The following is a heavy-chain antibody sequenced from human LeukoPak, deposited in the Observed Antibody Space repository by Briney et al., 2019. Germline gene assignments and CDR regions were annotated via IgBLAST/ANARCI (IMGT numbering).Heavy chain of an antibody. J-gene: IGHJ5*02. V-gene: IGHV1-69*05. D-gene: IGHD2-2*03. CDR2: IIPIFGTA. Sequence: SVKVSCKASGGTFSSYAISWVRQAPGQGLEWMGGIIPIFGTANYAQKFQGRVTITTDESTSTAYMELSSLRSEATAVYYCARAGYCSSTSCPIGPWGQGTLVTVSS. CDR3: ARAGYCSSTSCPIGP. CDR1: GGTFSSYA.